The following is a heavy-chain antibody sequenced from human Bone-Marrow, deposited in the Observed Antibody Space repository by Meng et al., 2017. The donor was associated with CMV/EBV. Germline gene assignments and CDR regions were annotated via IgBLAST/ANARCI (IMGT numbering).Heavy chain of an antibody. J-gene: IGHJ4*02. CDR1: GFTFSSYA. D-gene: IGHD2-2*01. Sequence: GESLKISCAASGFTFSSYAMHWVRQAPGKGLEWVAVISYDGSNKYYADSVKGRFTISRDNAKNSLYLQMNSLRVEDTAVYFCARDYLDLLPNYWGQGTLVTVSS. CDR3: ARDYLDLLPNY. V-gene: IGHV3-30-3*01. CDR2: ISYDGSNK.